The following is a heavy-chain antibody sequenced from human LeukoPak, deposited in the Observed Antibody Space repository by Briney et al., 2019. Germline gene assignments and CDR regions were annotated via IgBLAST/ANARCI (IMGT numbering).Heavy chain of an antibody. CDR2: ISYDGSNE. Sequence: PGGSLRLSCAASGIIFSTYGMHWVRQAPGKGLEWVAAISYDGSNEYYADSVKGRFTISRDNSKKTLYVQMNSLRAEDTAIYYCAKAYFSGNHYSGMDVWGQGTTVTVSS. D-gene: IGHD1-26*01. V-gene: IGHV3-30*18. J-gene: IGHJ6*02. CDR3: AKAYFSGNHYSGMDV. CDR1: GIIFSTYG.